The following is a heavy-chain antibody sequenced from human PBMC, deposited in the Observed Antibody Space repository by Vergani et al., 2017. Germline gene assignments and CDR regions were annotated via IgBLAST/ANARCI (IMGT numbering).Heavy chain of an antibody. V-gene: IGHV4-59*01. CDR3: ARAPYGGYDYYGMDV. J-gene: IGHJ6*02. D-gene: IGHD4-23*01. Sequence: QVQLQESGPGLVKPSETLSLTCTVSGGSLSSYYWSWIRQPPGKGLEWIGYIYYSGRTNYNPSLKSRVTISVDTSKNKFSLKLSSVTAADTAVYYCARAPYGGYDYYGMDVWGQGTTVTVSS. CDR1: GGSLSSYY. CDR2: IYYSGRT.